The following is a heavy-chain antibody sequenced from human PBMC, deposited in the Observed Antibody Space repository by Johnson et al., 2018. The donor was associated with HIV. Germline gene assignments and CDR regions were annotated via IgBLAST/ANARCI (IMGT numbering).Heavy chain of an antibody. CDR3: AKWRIIYAFDI. CDR1: GFTFSSYD. J-gene: IGHJ3*02. CDR2: IGTAGDT. Sequence: VQLVESGGGLVQPGGSLRLSCAASGFTFSSYDMHWVRQATGKGLEWVSAIGTAGDTYYADSVTGRFTISRDNSKNTLYLQMNSLRAEDTAVYYCAKWRIIYAFDIWGQGTMVTVSS. D-gene: IGHD2-8*01. V-gene: IGHV3-13*01.